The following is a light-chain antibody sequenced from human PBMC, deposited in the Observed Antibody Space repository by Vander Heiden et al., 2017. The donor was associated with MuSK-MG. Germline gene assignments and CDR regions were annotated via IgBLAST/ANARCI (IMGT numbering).Light chain of an antibody. V-gene: IGKV1-39*01. Sequence: DIQMTQSPSSLSASVGDRVTITCRASRSIGTFVNWYQQKPGTAPTLLIFAASSLQDAVPPRFSGSGSGTDFTFTISSLQPEDFATYYCQQGVNTPFTFGPGTKVDIK. J-gene: IGKJ3*01. CDR2: AAS. CDR3: QQGVNTPFT. CDR1: RSIGTF.